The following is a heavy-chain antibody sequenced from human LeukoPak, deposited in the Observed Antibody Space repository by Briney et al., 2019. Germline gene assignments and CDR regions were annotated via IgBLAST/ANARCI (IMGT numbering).Heavy chain of an antibody. CDR3: ARQKWEQQGRDYYFNGLDV. CDR2: IYLYGTT. D-gene: IGHD1/OR15-1a*01. V-gene: IGHV4-4*02. J-gene: IGHJ6*02. CDR1: IGSISSSKW. Sequence: SETLSLTCSVSIGSISSSKWWSWVRQSPVKGLEWIGEIYLYGTTNYNPSFTSRVTMSVDRSRNQFSLKLTSVTAADMAVYYCARQKWEQQGRDYYFNGLDVWGPGTTVIVSS.